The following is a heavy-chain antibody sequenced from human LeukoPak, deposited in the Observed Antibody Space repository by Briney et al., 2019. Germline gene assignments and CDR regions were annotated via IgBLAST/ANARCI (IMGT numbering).Heavy chain of an antibody. CDR3: ARDRPGQWDAFDI. Sequence: GGSLRLSCAASGFTFSSYSMNWVRQAPGKGLEWVSSISSSSSYIYYADSVKGRFTISRDNAKNSLYLQMNSLRAGDTTVYYCARDRPGQWDAFDIWGQGTMVTVSS. J-gene: IGHJ3*02. D-gene: IGHD1-26*01. CDR2: ISSSSSYI. V-gene: IGHV3-21*01. CDR1: GFTFSSYS.